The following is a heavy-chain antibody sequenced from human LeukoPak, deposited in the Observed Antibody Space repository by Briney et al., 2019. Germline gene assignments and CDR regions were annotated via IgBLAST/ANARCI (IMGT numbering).Heavy chain of an antibody. D-gene: IGHD3-9*01. CDR1: GFTFSSYS. V-gene: IGHV3-21*01. CDR2: ISSSSSYI. Sequence: GGSLRLSCAASGFTFSSYSMNWVRQAPGKGLEWVSSISSSSSYIYYADSVKGRFTISRDNAKNSLYLQMNSLRAEDTAVYYCARDGTYYDILTGYPTPDAFDIWGQGTMVTVSS. J-gene: IGHJ3*02. CDR3: ARDGTYYDILTGYPTPDAFDI.